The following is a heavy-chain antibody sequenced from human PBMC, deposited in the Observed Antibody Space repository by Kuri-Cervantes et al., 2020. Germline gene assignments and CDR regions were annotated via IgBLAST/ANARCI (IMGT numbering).Heavy chain of an antibody. CDR2: IYYSGST. CDR1: GGSISSYY. D-gene: IGHD3-10*01. CDR3: ARAGLGYYGSGSYRSGWVQH. V-gene: IGHV4-59*13. Sequence: SETLSLTCTVSGGSISSYYWSWIRQPPGKGLEWIGYIYYSGSTNYNPSLKSRVTISVDTSKNQFSLKLSSVTAADTAVYYCARAGLGYYGSGSYRSGWVQHWGQGTPVTVSS. J-gene: IGHJ1*01.